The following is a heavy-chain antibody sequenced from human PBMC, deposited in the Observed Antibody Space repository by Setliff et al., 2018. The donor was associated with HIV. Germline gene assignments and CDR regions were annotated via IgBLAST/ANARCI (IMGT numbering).Heavy chain of an antibody. Sequence: SETLSLTCTVSGGSISSGIYYWSWIRQPAGKGLEWIGRIDISGSANYNPSLKGRVSISVDTPKNRFSLRLTSVTAADTAVYYSARTKADGYNGVFDSWGQGTLVTVPQ. CDR1: GGSISSGIYY. D-gene: IGHD5-12*01. V-gene: IGHV4-61*02. CDR2: IDISGSA. J-gene: IGHJ4*02. CDR3: ARTKADGYNGVFDS.